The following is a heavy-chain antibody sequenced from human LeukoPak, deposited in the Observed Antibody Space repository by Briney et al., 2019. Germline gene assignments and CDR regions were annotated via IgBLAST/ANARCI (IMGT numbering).Heavy chain of an antibody. D-gene: IGHD2-2*02. Sequence: GGSLRLSCAASGFTFSSNSMNWLRQAPGKGLEWVSSISSSSSYIYYADSVKGRFTISRDNAKNSLYLQMNSLRAEDTAVYYCARGGRGYCSSTSCYTNYYYYMDVWGKGTTVTVSS. J-gene: IGHJ6*03. CDR2: ISSSSSYI. CDR3: ARGGRGYCSSTSCYTNYYYYMDV. V-gene: IGHV3-21*01. CDR1: GFTFSSNS.